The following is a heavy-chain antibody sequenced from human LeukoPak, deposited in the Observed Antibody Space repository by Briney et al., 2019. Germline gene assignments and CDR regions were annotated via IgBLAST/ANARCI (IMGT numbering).Heavy chain of an antibody. V-gene: IGHV5-51*01. J-gene: IGHJ5*02. Sequence: GESLKISCKGFGYSFTSYWIGWVRQMPGKGLEWMGIIYPGDSDTRYSPSFQGQVTISADKSISTAYLQWSSLKASDTAMYYCARHAVYCTNGVCYGDYNWFDPWGQGTLVTVSS. CDR2: IYPGDSDT. D-gene: IGHD2-8*01. CDR3: ARHAVYCTNGVCYGDYNWFDP. CDR1: GYSFTSYW.